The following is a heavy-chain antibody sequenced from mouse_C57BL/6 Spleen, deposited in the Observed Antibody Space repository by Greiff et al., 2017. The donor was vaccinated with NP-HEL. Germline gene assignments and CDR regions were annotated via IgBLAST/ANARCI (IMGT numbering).Heavy chain of an antibody. Sequence: VQLQQPGAELVMPGASVKLSCKASGYTFTSYWMHWVKQRPGQGLEWIGEIDPSDSYTNYNQKFKGKSTLTVDKSSSTAYMQLSSLTSEDSAVYYCASSLTAAWFAYWGQGTLVTGSA. CDR2: IDPSDSYT. CDR3: ASSLTAAWFAY. V-gene: IGHV1-69*01. CDR1: GYTFTSYW. J-gene: IGHJ3*01. D-gene: IGHD4-1*01.